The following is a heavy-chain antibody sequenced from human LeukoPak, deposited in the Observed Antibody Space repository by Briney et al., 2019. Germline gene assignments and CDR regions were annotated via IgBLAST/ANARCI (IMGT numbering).Heavy chain of an antibody. D-gene: IGHD3-3*01. V-gene: IGHV4-34*01. J-gene: IGHJ6*03. Sequence: SETLSLTCAVYGGSFSGYYWSWIRQPPGKGLEWIGEINHSGSTNYNPSLKSRVTISVDTSKNQFSLKLTSVTAADTAVYYCARLARSSYDFSRVHMDVWGKGTTVTVSS. CDR3: ARLARSSYDFSRVHMDV. CDR2: INHSGST. CDR1: GGSFSGYY.